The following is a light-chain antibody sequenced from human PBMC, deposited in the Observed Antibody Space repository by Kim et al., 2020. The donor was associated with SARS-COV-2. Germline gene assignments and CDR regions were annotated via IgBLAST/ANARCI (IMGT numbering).Light chain of an antibody. CDR1: SSDVGGYNY. J-gene: IGLJ2*01. V-gene: IGLV2-14*04. CDR2: DVS. Sequence: PGQSITISCTGTSSDVGGYNYVSGYQQHPGRAPKLMIFDVSSRPSGVSNRFFGFKSGNTASLTISGLQAEDEADYYCSSYTSSTTLFGGGTKVTVL. CDR3: SSYTSSTTL.